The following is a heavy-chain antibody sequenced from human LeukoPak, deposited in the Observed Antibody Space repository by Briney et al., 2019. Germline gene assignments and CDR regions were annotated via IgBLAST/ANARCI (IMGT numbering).Heavy chain of an antibody. CDR3: ARDDGWGSLDY. CDR1: RFTFSDHY. D-gene: IGHD7-27*01. Sequence: GGSLRLSCAASRFTFSDHYMDWVSQPPGKGLEWVGRSRNIAKSYTTEYAASVKGRFTISRDVSKTSLYLQMNSLKTEDTAVYCGARDDGWGSLDYWGQGSLVTVSS. CDR2: SRNIAKSYTT. V-gene: IGHV3-72*01. J-gene: IGHJ4*02.